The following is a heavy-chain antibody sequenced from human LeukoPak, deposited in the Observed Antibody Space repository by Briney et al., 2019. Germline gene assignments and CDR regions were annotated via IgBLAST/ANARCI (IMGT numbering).Heavy chain of an antibody. Sequence: ASVKVSCKASGYTFTSYDINWVRQATGQGREWMGWMDPNSANTGYAQKFQGRVTMTRNTSINTAYMELSSLTSEDTAVYYCARGMSGDNRFDYWGQGTLVTVSS. CDR3: ARGMSGDNRFDY. J-gene: IGHJ4*02. CDR1: GYTFTSYD. D-gene: IGHD4-17*01. CDR2: MDPNSANT. V-gene: IGHV1-8*01.